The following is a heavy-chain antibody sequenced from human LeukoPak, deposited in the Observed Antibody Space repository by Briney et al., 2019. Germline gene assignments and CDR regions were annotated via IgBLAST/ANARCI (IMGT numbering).Heavy chain of an antibody. D-gene: IGHD3-3*01. CDR3: ARDPSGFPAYYDFWSGYYRGDYYGMDV. CDR1: GDSINSLDL. CDR2: MYLSGTT. J-gene: IGHJ6*02. V-gene: IGHV4-4*02. Sequence: PSETLSLTCTVSGDSINSLDLWSWVRQPPGKGLEWIGEMYLSGTTHSNPSVKSRVTISVDTSKNQFSLKLSSVTAADTAVYYCARDPSGFPAYYDFWSGYYRGDYYGMDVWGQGTTVTVSS.